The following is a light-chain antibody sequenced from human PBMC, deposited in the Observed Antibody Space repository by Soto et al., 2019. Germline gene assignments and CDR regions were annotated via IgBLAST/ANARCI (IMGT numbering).Light chain of an antibody. CDR3: QQYGNSPRYS. CDR2: ATS. V-gene: IGKV3-20*01. J-gene: IGKJ2*03. Sequence: EIVLTQSTGTLSLSLGERATLSCRASQSVSSNYLAWYQQKPGQAPRLLIYATSSRATGVPDRFSGSGSGTDFTLTISRLEPEDFAVYYCQQYGNSPRYSFGQGTKLDI. CDR1: QSVSSNY.